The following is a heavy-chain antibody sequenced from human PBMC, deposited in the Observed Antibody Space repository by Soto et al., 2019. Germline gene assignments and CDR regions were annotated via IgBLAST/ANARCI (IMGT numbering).Heavy chain of an antibody. J-gene: IGHJ4*02. D-gene: IGHD3-22*01. V-gene: IGHV3-48*03. CDR2: MISGDSHI. CDR1: GFTLSSYD. CDR3: ARVPNSSGVPDY. Sequence: EVKLVESGGGLVQPGGSLRLSCAASGFTLSSYDLNWVRQAPGKGLEWVSYMISGDSHIYYADSVKGRFTISRDNAKNLLYLQMSILRAEDTAVYYCARVPNSSGVPDYWGLGTLVTASS.